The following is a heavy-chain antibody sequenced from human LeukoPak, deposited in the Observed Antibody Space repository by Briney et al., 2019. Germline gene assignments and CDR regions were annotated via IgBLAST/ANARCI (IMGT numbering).Heavy chain of an antibody. CDR1: GGTFSSHA. Sequence: SVKVSCKASGGTFSSHAISWVRQAPGQGLEWMGGIIPIFGTANYAQKFQGRVTITADKSTSTAYMELSSLRSEDTAVYYCARGRSGYDSVDYWGQGTLVTVSS. J-gene: IGHJ4*02. D-gene: IGHD5-12*01. V-gene: IGHV1-69*06. CDR2: IIPIFGTA. CDR3: ARGRSGYDSVDY.